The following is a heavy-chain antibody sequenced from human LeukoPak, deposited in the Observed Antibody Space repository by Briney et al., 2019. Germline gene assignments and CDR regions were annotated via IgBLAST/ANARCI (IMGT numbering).Heavy chain of an antibody. D-gene: IGHD1-26*01. V-gene: IGHV3-48*03. J-gene: IGHJ4*02. CDR2: INSGGTTM. CDR1: GFAFISSE. CDR3: AKDHRFLVGATGGGFDY. Sequence: PGGSLRLSCAASGFAFISSEMNWVRQAPGKGLEWVSHINSGGTTMYNADAVKGRFTISRDSAKNSLYLQMNSLRAEDTAVYYCAKDHRFLVGATGGGFDYWGQGTLVTVSS.